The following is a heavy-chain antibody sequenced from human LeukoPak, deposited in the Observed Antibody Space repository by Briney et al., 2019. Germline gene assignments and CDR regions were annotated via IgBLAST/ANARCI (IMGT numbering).Heavy chain of an antibody. CDR1: GYSITSAYY. V-gene: IGHV4-38-2*02. CDR3: ARVARCTSCFDVDY. J-gene: IGHJ4*02. D-gene: IGHD2-2*01. Sequence: SETLSLTCTVSGYSITSAYYWGWIRQPPGKGLEWIGSFFLKGSTYYNPSLKSRVTISVDTSKNQFSLTLSSVTAAGTAVYYCARVARCTSCFDVDYWGQGTLVTVSS. CDR2: FFLKGST.